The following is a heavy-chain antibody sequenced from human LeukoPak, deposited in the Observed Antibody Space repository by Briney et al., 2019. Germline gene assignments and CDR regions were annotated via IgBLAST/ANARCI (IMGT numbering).Heavy chain of an antibody. CDR1: GFTFSSYS. CDR3: ARGQFFMDV. CDR2: INHDGSEK. J-gene: IGHJ6*02. Sequence: GGSLRLSCAASGFTFSSYSMNWVRQAPGKGLEWVANINHDGSEKYYADSVEGRFTISRDNAKNSLYVQMNNLRAEDTAVYYCARGQFFMDVWGQGTTVTVSS. V-gene: IGHV3-7*05.